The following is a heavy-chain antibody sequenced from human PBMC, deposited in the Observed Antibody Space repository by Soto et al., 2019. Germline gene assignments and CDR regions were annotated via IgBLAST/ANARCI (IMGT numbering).Heavy chain of an antibody. Sequence: PSETPALTCTVSGGSISSYYWSWVRQRPGKGLEWIGYIYYSGSTNYNPSLKSRVTISVDTSKNQFSLKLSSVTAADTAVYYCARGDYGDYSECYYCYGMDVWGQGTTVSVSS. CDR2: IYYSGST. V-gene: IGHV4-59*01. D-gene: IGHD4-17*01. J-gene: IGHJ6*02. CDR1: GGSISSYY. CDR3: ARGDYGDYSECYYCYGMDV.